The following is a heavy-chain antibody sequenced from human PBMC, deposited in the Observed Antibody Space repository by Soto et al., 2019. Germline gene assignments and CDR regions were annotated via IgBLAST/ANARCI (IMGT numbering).Heavy chain of an antibody. J-gene: IGHJ5*02. CDR2: IYYSGST. CDR3: ARERGLLWFGESPGDNWFDP. D-gene: IGHD3-10*01. CDR1: GGSISSGGYY. V-gene: IGHV4-31*03. Sequence: QVQLQESGPGLVKPSQTLSLTCTVSGGSISSGGYYWSWIRQHPGKGLEWIGYIYYSGSTYYNPSLKSRVTISVDTSKNQFSLKLSSVTAADTAVYYCARERGLLWFGESPGDNWFDPWGQGTLVTVSS.